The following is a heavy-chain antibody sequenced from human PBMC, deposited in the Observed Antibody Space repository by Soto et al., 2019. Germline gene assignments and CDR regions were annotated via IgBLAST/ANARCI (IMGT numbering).Heavy chain of an antibody. CDR2: ISTSGSTI. J-gene: IGHJ3*02. CDR1: GFTFSDYY. Sequence: LRLSCAASGFTFSDYYMSWTRQAPGKGLEWVSYISTSGSTIYYGDSVKGRFTISRDNAKNSLYLQMNSLRAEDTAVYYCAREPYYYDSSGYHGAFDIWGQGTMVTVSS. D-gene: IGHD3-22*01. CDR3: AREPYYYDSSGYHGAFDI. V-gene: IGHV3-11*01.